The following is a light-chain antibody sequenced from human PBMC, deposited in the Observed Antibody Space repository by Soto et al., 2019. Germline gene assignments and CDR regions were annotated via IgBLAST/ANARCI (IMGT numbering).Light chain of an antibody. V-gene: IGKV3-20*01. Sequence: EIMMTQSPATLSVSPGERVTLSCSATETISSNLAWYQQRPGQAPRTLIYGASSRATGIPDRFSGSGSGTDFTSSISGPEPEDSAVYYCRQYGNSLSFGGGTKVEIK. CDR2: GAS. CDR1: ETISSN. J-gene: IGKJ4*01. CDR3: RQYGNSLS.